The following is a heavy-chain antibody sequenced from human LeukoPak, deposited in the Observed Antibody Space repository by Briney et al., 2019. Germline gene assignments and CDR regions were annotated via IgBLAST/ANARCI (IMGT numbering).Heavy chain of an antibody. CDR3: ARYRAFDI. J-gene: IGHJ3*02. CDR2: IYYSGST. CDR1: GVSISSYY. V-gene: IGHV4-59*01. Sequence: SETLSLTCTVSGVSISSYYWSWIRQPPGKGLEWIGYIYYSGSTNYNPSLKSRVTISVDTSKNQFSLKLSSVTAADTAVYYCARYRAFDIWGQGTMVTVSS.